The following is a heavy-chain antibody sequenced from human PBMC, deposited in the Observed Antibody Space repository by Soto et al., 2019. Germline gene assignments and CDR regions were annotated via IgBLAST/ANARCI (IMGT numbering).Heavy chain of an antibody. CDR3: ASQSPTMIVVDDAFDI. J-gene: IGHJ3*02. CDR1: GGTFSSYT. Sequence: QVQLVQSGAEVKKPGSSVKVSCKASGGTFSSYTISWVRQAPGQGLEWMGRIIPILGIANYAQKFQGRVTITADKSTSTAYMELSSLRSEDTAVYYCASQSPTMIVVDDAFDIWGQGTMVTVSS. CDR2: IIPILGIA. V-gene: IGHV1-69*02. D-gene: IGHD3-22*01.